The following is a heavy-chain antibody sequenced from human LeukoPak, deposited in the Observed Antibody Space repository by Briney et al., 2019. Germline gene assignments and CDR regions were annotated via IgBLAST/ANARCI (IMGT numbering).Heavy chain of an antibody. Sequence: QPGGSLRLSCAASGFNFRDFSMHWVRQVPGQGLEWVSLVSGDGDTTHYADSLKGRFTISRDNNKTSVFLHMNSLRIEDTAFYYCAKGINSLSYNSGYWGQGALVTVSS. CDR2: VSGDGDTT. V-gene: IGHV3-43*02. J-gene: IGHJ4*02. CDR1: GFNFRDFS. D-gene: IGHD2/OR15-2a*01. CDR3: AKGINSLSYNSGY.